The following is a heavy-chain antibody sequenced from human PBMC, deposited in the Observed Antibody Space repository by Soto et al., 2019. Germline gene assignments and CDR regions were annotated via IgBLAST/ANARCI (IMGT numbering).Heavy chain of an antibody. D-gene: IGHD1-26*01. CDR1: GGSFSGYY. CDR3: ARLRWEQPWVFDY. Sequence: SETLSLTCAVYGGSFSGYYWSWIRQPPMKGLEWVGEINHSGGTNYNPSLKSRVTISVDTSKNQFSLKLSSVTAADTAVFYCARLRWEQPWVFDYWGQGTLVTVSS. J-gene: IGHJ4*02. V-gene: IGHV4-34*01. CDR2: INHSGGT.